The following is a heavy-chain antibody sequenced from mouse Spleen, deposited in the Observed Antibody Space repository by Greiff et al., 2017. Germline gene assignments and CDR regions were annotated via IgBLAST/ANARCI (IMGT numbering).Heavy chain of an antibody. CDR2: IWSGGGT. J-gene: IGHJ4*01. D-gene: IGHD1-1*01. CDR1: GFSLTSYG. Sequence: VQLQQSGPGLVQPSQSLSITCTVSGFSLTSYGVHWVRQSPGKGLEWLGVIWSGGGTAYNAAFISRLSIRKDDSRSQVFFKMHSLQADDTAIYYCAGTTTVYYAMDYWGQGTSVTVSS. V-gene: IGHV2-2*01. CDR3: AGTTTVYYAMDY.